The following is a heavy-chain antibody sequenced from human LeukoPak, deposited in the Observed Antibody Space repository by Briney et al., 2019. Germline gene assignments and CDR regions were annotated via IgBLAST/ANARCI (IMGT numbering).Heavy chain of an antibody. D-gene: IGHD6-13*01. CDR2: ISGSGGST. V-gene: IGHV3-23*01. CDR3: ARDAIAAVGTKRNWFDP. CDR1: GFTFSSYA. J-gene: IGHJ5*02. Sequence: GGSLRLSCAASGFTFSSYAMSWVRQAPGKGLEWVSAISGSGGSTYYADSVKGRFTISRDTSRNTLYLQMNSLRAEDTAVYYCARDAIAAVGTKRNWFDPWGQGTLVTVSS.